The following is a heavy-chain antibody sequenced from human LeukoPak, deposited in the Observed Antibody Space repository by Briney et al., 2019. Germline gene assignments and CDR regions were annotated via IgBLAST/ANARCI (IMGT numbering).Heavy chain of an antibody. D-gene: IGHD3-10*01. J-gene: IGHJ4*02. V-gene: IGHV2-5*02. CDR3: AHTLYYYGSGSGNYFDY. CDR1: GFSLSTSGVG. Sequence: SGPTLVNPTQTLTLTCTFSGFSLSTSGVGVGWIRQPPGKALEWLALIYWDDDKRYSPSLKGRLTITKDTSKNQVVLTMTNMDPVDTATYYCAHTLYYYGSGSGNYFDYWGQGTLVTVSS. CDR2: IYWDDDK.